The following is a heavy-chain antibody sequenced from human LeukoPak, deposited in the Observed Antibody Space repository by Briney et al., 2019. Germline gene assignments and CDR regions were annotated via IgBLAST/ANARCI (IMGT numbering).Heavy chain of an antibody. CDR2: IYTSGST. CDR1: GGSISSGSYY. D-gene: IGHD3-10*01. V-gene: IGHV4-61*02. CDR3: ARRRGSGSQDYYYYYMDV. J-gene: IGHJ6*03. Sequence: PSETLSLTCTVSGGSISSGSYYWSWLRQPAGKRLEWIGRIYTSGSTNYHPSLKRRVTIAVATSKNQSSLKLSSVTAADTAVYYCARRRGSGSQDYYYYYMDVWGKGTTVTISS.